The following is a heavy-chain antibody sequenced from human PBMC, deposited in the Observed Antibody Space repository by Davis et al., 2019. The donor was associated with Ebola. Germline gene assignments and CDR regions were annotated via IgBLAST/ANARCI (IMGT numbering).Heavy chain of an antibody. J-gene: IGHJ5*02. CDR2: INVYNGHT. Sequence: AASVNVSCKTSGYTFSGYAICWVRQAPGQGLEWIGRINVYNGHTNYAQNFQGRVTVSTDTSTSIAYMELRSLRSDDTALYYCARDATTVTTIWFDPWGQGTLVTVSS. V-gene: IGHV1-18*01. CDR1: GYTFSGYA. D-gene: IGHD4-17*01. CDR3: ARDATTVTTIWFDP.